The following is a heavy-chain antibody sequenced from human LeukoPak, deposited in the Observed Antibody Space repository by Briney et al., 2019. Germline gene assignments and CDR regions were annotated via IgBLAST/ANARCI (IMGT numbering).Heavy chain of an antibody. Sequence: GGSLRLSCAASGFTFTNDFMTWVRQAPGKGLEWVANMKVDGSDIHYVDSVKGRFTISSDNARNSLYLQMNTLRVADTAVYYCAREPSLAARPWFDPWGQGTLVTVSS. V-gene: IGHV3-7*01. CDR1: GFTFTNDF. J-gene: IGHJ5*02. D-gene: IGHD6-6*01. CDR3: AREPSLAARPWFDP. CDR2: MKVDGSDI.